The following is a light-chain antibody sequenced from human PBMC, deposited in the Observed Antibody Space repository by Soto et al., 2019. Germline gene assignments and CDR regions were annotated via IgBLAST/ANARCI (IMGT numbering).Light chain of an antibody. CDR1: SSNIGAGYD. V-gene: IGLV1-40*01. Sequence: QSVLTQPPSVSGAPGQRVTISCTGSSSNIGAGYDVHWYQQLPGTAPKLLIYGNSNRPSGVPDRFSGSKSGTSASLAITGLQDEDEADYYCQSYDRSLRGVVFGGGTKLTVL. J-gene: IGLJ2*01. CDR3: QSYDRSLRGVV. CDR2: GNS.